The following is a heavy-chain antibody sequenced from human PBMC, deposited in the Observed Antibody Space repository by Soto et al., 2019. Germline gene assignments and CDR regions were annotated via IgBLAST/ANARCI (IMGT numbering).Heavy chain of an antibody. Sequence: SVKVSFKASGGTFSSCAINWVRQAPGQRLEWMGGIIPIFGTANYAQKFQGRVTITADESTSTAYMELSSLRSEDTAMYYCARDLAGYCSSTNCYIAWFDPWGQGTLVTVSS. CDR1: GGTFSSCA. CDR2: IIPIFGTA. CDR3: ARDLAGYCSSTNCYIAWFDP. J-gene: IGHJ5*02. V-gene: IGHV1-69*13. D-gene: IGHD2-2*02.